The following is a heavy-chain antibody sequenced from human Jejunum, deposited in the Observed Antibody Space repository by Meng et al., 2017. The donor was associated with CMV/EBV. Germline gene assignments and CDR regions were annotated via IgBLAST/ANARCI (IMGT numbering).Heavy chain of an antibody. Sequence: QVQVVQSGAEVKKRGASVKVSCEASCFIFTSYAISWVRQAPGQGLQYMGWISAYNGNTNYAQELQGRVTMTTDTSTSTAYMELRSLRFDDTAVYYCARFYCSSTSCPHVLFDYWGQGTLVTVSS. CDR2: ISAYNGNT. CDR1: CFIFTSYA. D-gene: IGHD2-2*01. CDR3: ARFYCSSTSCPHVLFDY. V-gene: IGHV1-18*01. J-gene: IGHJ4*02.